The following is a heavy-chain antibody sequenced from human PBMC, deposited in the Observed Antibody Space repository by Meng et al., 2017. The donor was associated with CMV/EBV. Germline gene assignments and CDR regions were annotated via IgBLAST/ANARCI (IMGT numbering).Heavy chain of an antibody. D-gene: IGHD6-19*01. CDR3: ARTLYSSGWYQTDY. J-gene: IGHJ4*02. Sequence: SGGTFSSYAIRWVRQAPGQGLEWMGGIIPIFGTANYAQKFQGRVTITTDESTSTAYMELSSLRSEDTAVYYCARTLYSSGWYQTDYWGQGTLVTVSS. CDR2: IIPIFGTA. CDR1: GGTFSSYA. V-gene: IGHV1-69*05.